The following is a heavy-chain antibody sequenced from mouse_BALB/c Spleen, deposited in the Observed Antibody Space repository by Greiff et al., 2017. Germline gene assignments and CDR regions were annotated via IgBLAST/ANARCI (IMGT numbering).Heavy chain of an antibody. V-gene: IGHV1-69*02. CDR1: GYTFTSYW. CDR3: ARGEAMDY. Sequence: VQLQQPGAELVKPGASVKLSCKASGYTFTSYWMHWVKQRPGQGLEWIGEIDPSDSYTNYNQKFKGKATLTVDKSSSTAYMQLSSLTSEDSAVYYCARGEAMDYWGQGTSVTVSS. J-gene: IGHJ4*01. CDR2: IDPSDSYT.